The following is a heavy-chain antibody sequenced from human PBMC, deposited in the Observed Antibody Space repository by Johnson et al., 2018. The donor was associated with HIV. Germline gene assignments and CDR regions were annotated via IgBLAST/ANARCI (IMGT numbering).Heavy chain of an antibody. Sequence: QVQLVESGGGVVQPGRSLRLSCAASGFTFSSYAMHWVRQAPGKGLEWVAVISYDGSNKYYADSVKGRFTISRDNSKNTLYLQMNSLKIEDTAVYYWATLGVVIATRDAFDIWGQGTMVTVSA. CDR3: ATLGVVIATRDAFDI. J-gene: IGHJ3*02. D-gene: IGHD2-21*01. CDR2: ISYDGSNK. CDR1: GFTFSSYA. V-gene: IGHV3-30-3*01.